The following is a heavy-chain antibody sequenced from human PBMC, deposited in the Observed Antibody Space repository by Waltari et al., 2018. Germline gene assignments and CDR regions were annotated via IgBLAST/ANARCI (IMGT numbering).Heavy chain of an antibody. CDR1: GGSIRTHY. D-gene: IGHD2-15*01. CDR3: ASDTVLGGFDI. CDR2: SYYTGST. Sequence: QVQLQESGPGLVNPSETLSLTCTVSGGSIRTHYWSGIRQSPGKGLEWIGYSYYTGSTNYHPSLKSRVSISVDTSKNQFSLKLTSVTAADTAVYYCASDTVLGGFDIWGQGTMVTVSS. V-gene: IGHV4-59*08. J-gene: IGHJ3*02.